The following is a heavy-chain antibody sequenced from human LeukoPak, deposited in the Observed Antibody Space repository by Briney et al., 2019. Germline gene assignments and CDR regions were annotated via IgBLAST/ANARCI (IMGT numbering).Heavy chain of an antibody. J-gene: IGHJ4*02. CDR3: TKAPVTSCSGAFCYPFDY. V-gene: IGHV3-30*04. Sequence: GGSLRLSCAASGFTFSSYAMHWVRQAPGKGLEWVAVIPYDGSNKYYADSVKGRFTISRDNSKNTLYLQMNSLRAEDTAVYYCTKAPVTSCSGAFCYPFDYWGQGTLVTVSS. CDR1: GFTFSSYA. CDR2: IPYDGSNK. D-gene: IGHD2-15*01.